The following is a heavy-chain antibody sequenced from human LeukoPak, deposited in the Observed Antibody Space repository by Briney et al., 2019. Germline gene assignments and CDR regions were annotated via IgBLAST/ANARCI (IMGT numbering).Heavy chain of an antibody. D-gene: IGHD3-22*01. Sequence: SETLSLTCAVYGGSFSGYYWSWIRPPPGKGLEWIGEINHSGSTNYNPSLKSRVTISVDTSKNQFSLKLSSVTAADTAVYYCARGRRYYYDSSGYYVYWGQGTLVTVSS. CDR1: GGSFSGYY. CDR3: ARGRRYYYDSSGYYVY. J-gene: IGHJ4*02. CDR2: INHSGST. V-gene: IGHV4-34*01.